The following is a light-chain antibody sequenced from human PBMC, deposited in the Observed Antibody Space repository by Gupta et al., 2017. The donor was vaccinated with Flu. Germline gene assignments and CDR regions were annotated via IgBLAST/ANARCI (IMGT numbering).Light chain of an antibody. CDR2: AAS. V-gene: IGKV1-27*01. Sequence: DFQMTQSPSSVSAFIGDRVTITCRTSQGITNNLAWYQQRPGQPPKLLIYAASTLQRGVSSRFSGSGSGKDFTLTSSPLRPDDVANYYGQDDNNGRAFGHGTKVDV. J-gene: IGKJ3*01. CDR1: QGITNN. CDR3: QDDNNGRA.